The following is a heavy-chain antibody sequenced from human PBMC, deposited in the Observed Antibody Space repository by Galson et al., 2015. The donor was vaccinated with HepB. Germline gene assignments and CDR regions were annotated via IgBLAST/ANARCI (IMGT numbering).Heavy chain of an antibody. Sequence: SETLSLTCTVSGGSISSYYWSWIRQPPGKGLEWIGYIYYSGSTNYNPSLKSRVTISVDTSKNQFSLKLSSVTAADTAVYYCARDRGETIFGVVRGMDVWGQGTTVTVSS. CDR1: GGSISSYY. V-gene: IGHV4-59*01. CDR3: ARDRGETIFGVVRGMDV. D-gene: IGHD3-3*01. CDR2: IYYSGST. J-gene: IGHJ6*02.